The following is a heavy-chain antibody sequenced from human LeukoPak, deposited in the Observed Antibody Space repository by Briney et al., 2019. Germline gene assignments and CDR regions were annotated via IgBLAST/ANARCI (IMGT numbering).Heavy chain of an antibody. CDR2: INQGGSEK. CDR1: GFTFSSYG. CDR3: ARGSTYYDSSGQVPFDY. D-gene: IGHD3-22*01. J-gene: IGHJ4*02. Sequence: PGGSLRLSCSAPGFTFSSYGMNWVRQAPGKGLEWVANINQGGSEKYYVDSVKGRFTISRDNGKNTLYLQMNSLRAEDTAVYYCARGSTYYDSSGQVPFDYWGQGTLVTVSS. V-gene: IGHV3-7*01.